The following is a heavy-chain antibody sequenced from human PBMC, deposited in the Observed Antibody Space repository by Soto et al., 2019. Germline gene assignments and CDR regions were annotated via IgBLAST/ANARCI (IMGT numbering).Heavy chain of an antibody. J-gene: IGHJ4*02. CDR3: SRRYSSGWYPGNY. CDR2: IYYRGST. D-gene: IGHD6-13*01. V-gene: IGHV4-39*01. Sequence: SETLSITCTVSGGSISSSSYYWGWIRQSPGKGLEWIGSIYYRGSTYYNPSLQSRVTISVDTSKNQFSLKLSSVTAADTAVYFCSRRYSSGWYPGNYWGQGTPVTV. CDR1: GGSISSSSYY.